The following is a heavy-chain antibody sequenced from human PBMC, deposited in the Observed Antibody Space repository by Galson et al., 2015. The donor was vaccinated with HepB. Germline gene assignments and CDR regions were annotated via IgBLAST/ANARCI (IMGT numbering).Heavy chain of an antibody. CDR1: GFTFTSSA. D-gene: IGHD3-10*01. V-gene: IGHV1-58*02. CDR2: IVVGSGNT. Sequence: SVKVSCKASGFTFTSSAMQWVRQARGQRLEWIGWIVVGSGNTDYAQKFQQRVTITRDMSKSTAYMELSSLRSEDTAVYFCAADKDYYGSLGAFDIWGQGTMVTVSS. J-gene: IGHJ3*02. CDR3: AADKDYYGSLGAFDI.